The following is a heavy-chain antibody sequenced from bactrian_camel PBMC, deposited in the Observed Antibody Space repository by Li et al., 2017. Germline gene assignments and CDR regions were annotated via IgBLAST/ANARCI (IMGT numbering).Heavy chain of an antibody. V-gene: IGHV3S1*01. CDR3: ATDNVLRNGCPITAYDYNY. D-gene: IGHD3*01. CDR2: IDTGAGRT. Sequence: HVQLVESGGDLVQPGGSLRLSCVGSGFTFNSYFMSWVRQARGKEREGVAVIDTGAGRTYYVDSVKGRFTISKDNAENTLYLLMNSLKPEDTAMYYCATDNVLRNGCPITAYDYNYWGQGTQVTVS. CDR1: GFTFNSYF. J-gene: IGHJ4*01.